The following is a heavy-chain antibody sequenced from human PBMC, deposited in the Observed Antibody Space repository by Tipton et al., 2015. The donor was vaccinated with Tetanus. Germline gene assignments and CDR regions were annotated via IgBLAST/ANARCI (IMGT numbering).Heavy chain of an antibody. J-gene: IGHJ2*01. CDR2: ITYSRAT. CDR1: GGSLSSSH. D-gene: IGHD3-3*02. CDR3: ARERIRLIGEVIFRYFDL. V-gene: IGHV4-59*01. Sequence: TLSLTCTVSGGSLSSSHWAWIRQPPGKGLEWLGKITYSRATHYNSSLKSRVTISLDASPSQFSLKLTSATAADTAVYYCARERIRLIGEVIFRYFDLWGRGTLVTVSS.